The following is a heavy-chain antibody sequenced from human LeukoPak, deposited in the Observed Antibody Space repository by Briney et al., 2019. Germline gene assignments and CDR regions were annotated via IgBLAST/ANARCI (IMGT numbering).Heavy chain of an antibody. Sequence: SVKVSCKASGGTFSSYAISWVRQAPGQGLEWMGRIIPIFGTANYAQKFQGRVTITADKSTSTAYMELSSLRSEDTAVYYCEREIAVLIYYYYMDVWGKGTTVTVSS. CDR2: IIPIFGTA. J-gene: IGHJ6*03. CDR3: EREIAVLIYYYYMDV. D-gene: IGHD6-19*01. CDR1: GGTFSSYA. V-gene: IGHV1-69*06.